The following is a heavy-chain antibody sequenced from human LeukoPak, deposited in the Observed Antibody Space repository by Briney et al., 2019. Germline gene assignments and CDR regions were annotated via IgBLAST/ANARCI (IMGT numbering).Heavy chain of an antibody. V-gene: IGHV3-21*01. Sequence: GGSLRLSCAASGFTFSSYSMNWVRQAPGKGLEWVSSISSSSSYIYYADSVKGRFTISRDNAKNSLYLQMNSLRAEDTAVYYCARDQGGAGTNAHFDYWGQGTLVTVSS. J-gene: IGHJ4*02. D-gene: IGHD6-13*01. CDR2: ISSSSSYI. CDR3: ARDQGGAGTNAHFDY. CDR1: GFTFSSYS.